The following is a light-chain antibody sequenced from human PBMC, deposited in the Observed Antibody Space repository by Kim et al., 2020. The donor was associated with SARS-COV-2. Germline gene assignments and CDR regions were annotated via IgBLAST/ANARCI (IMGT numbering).Light chain of an antibody. CDR1: QGIRDD. Sequence: SASVGDRVTITCRASQGIRDDLGWYQQKPGKAPKLLIYAASSLQSGVPSRFSGSGSGTDFTLTINSLQPEDFATYYCLQDYIYPLTFGGGTKLEI. CDR3: LQDYIYPLT. V-gene: IGKV1-6*01. J-gene: IGKJ4*01. CDR2: AAS.